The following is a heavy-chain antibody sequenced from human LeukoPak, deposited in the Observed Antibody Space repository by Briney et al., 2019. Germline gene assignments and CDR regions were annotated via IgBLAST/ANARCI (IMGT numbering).Heavy chain of an antibody. J-gene: IGHJ4*02. CDR2: IGIATDT. CDR3: ARLYDDCTRSTCLWYFDY. D-gene: IGHD2/OR15-2a*01. CDR1: GFTFSSYD. Sequence: PGGSLRLSCAASGFTFSSYDMHWVRQFTGKGLEWVSGIGIATDTYYSGSVKGRFTISRDNAKNSLILQMNSLRAEDTAVYYCARLYDDCTRSTCLWYFDYWGQGTLVTVPS. V-gene: IGHV3-13*01.